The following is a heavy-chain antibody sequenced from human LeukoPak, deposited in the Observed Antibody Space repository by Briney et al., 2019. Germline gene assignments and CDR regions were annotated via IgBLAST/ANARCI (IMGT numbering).Heavy chain of an antibody. CDR2: IKSDGSST. D-gene: IGHD2-2*02. J-gene: IGHJ4*02. CDR1: GFTFSSYW. V-gene: IGHV3-74*01. Sequence: VGSLRLSCAASGFTFSSYWMHWVRQAPGKGLVRVSLIKSDGSSTNYADSVKGRFTISRDNAKNTLYLQMNSLRAEDTAVYFCARDKGYSSDYWGQGTLVTVSS. CDR3: ARDKGYSSDY.